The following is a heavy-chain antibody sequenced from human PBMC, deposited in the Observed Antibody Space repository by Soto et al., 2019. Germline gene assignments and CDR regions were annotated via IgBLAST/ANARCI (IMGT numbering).Heavy chain of an antibody. D-gene: IGHD6-13*01. CDR1: GGSFSGYY. V-gene: IGHV4-34*01. Sequence: SETLSLTCAVYGGSFSGYYWSWIRQPPGKGLEWIGEINHSGSTNYNPSLKSRVTISVDTSKNQFSLKLSSVTAADTAVYYCAGARATIAAAAIFDCWGQGTLVTVSS. CDR2: INHSGST. J-gene: IGHJ4*02. CDR3: AGARATIAAAAIFDC.